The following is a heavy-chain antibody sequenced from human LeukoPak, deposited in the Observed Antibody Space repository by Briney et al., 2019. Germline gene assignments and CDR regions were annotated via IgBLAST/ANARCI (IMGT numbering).Heavy chain of an antibody. Sequence: GSLRLSCAASGFTFSSYAMSWVRQAPGKGLEWVGRIKSKSDGGTTDYAAPVKGRFTISRDDSKNTLYLQMNSLKTEDTAVYYCTTAPRGYCSGGSCSYAFDIWGQGTMVTVSS. CDR1: GFTFSSYA. J-gene: IGHJ3*02. D-gene: IGHD2-15*01. V-gene: IGHV3-15*01. CDR3: TTAPRGYCSGGSCSYAFDI. CDR2: IKSKSDGGTT.